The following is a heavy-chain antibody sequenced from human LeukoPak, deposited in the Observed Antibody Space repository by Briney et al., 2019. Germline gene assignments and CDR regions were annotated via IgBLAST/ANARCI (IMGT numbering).Heavy chain of an antibody. D-gene: IGHD6-19*01. V-gene: IGHV1-69*13. J-gene: IGHJ4*02. CDR3: ARERGSGWPRETFSY. CDR2: IIPIFGTA. Sequence: GASVKVSCKASGGTFSSYAISWVRQAPGQGLEWMGGIIPIFGTANYAQKFQGRVTITADESTSTAYMELSSLRSEDTAVYYCARERGSGWPRETFSYWGQGTLVTVSS. CDR1: GGTFSSYA.